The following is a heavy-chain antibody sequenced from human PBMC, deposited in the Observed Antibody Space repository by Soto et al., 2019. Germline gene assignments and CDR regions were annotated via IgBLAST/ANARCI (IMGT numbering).Heavy chain of an antibody. D-gene: IGHD6-13*01. Sequence: QVQLQQWGAGLLKPSETLSLTCAVYGGSLSGYSWSWIRQPPGKGLEWIGEIIHSGSTNYNPSLKSRVTISVDTSKNQFSLKLSSVTAADTAVYYCARGPTQQLPPLSDYYYYGMDVWGQGTTVPVSS. CDR3: ARGPTQQLPPLSDYYYYGMDV. CDR1: GGSLSGYS. CDR2: IIHSGST. V-gene: IGHV4-34*01. J-gene: IGHJ6*02.